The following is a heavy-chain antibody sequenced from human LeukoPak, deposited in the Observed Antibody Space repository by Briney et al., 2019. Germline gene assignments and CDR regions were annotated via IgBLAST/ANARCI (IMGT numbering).Heavy chain of an antibody. CDR3: ARGVEPLAANTLAY. V-gene: IGHV3-48*01. CDR2: ISGRSSTI. D-gene: IGHD1-14*01. J-gene: IGHJ4*02. Sequence: GGSLRLSCAASAFTFSDYSMNWVRQAPGKGLEWISYISGRSSTIYYADSVQGRFTISRDNSKNTLYLEMNSLSPDDTAVYYCARGVEPLAANTLAYWGQGTLVTVSS. CDR1: AFTFSDYS.